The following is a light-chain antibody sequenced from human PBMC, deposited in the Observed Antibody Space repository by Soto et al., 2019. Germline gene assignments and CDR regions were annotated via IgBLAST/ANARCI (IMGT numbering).Light chain of an antibody. CDR3: NSYREDHPRFYV. Sequence: NHAASVSGFPGEAITIFCTGTHSDIGNYNYVSWYQHLPGKAPKLMIYDVGSRPSGVSSRFSGSKSGNTASLAISGLQAEDEADYYCNSYREDHPRFYVFGTGTKVTVL. CDR2: DVG. J-gene: IGLJ1*01. CDR1: HSDIGNYNY. V-gene: IGLV2-14*03.